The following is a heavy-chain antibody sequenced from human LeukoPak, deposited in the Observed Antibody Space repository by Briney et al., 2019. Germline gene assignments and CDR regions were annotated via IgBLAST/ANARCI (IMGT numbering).Heavy chain of an antibody. D-gene: IGHD3-10*01. V-gene: IGHV5-51*01. CDR2: IYPDDSNT. J-gene: IGHJ3*02. CDR1: GYSFSNYW. Sequence: GESLKISCKGSGYSFSNYWIAWVRQLPGKGLEWMGIIYPDDSNTRYSPSFQGQVTISADKSISIASLQWSSLKASDTAMYYCARTNLWFGELDAFDIWGQGTLVTVSS. CDR3: ARTNLWFGELDAFDI.